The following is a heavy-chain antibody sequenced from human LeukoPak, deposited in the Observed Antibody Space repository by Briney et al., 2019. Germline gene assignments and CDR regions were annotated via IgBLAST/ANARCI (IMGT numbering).Heavy chain of an antibody. CDR1: GFTFSSYS. CDR2: ISSSSSYI. D-gene: IGHD4-17*01. Sequence: GGSLRLSCAASGFTFSSYSMNWVRQAPGKGLEWVSSISSSSSYIYYADSVKGRFTISRDNAKNSLYLQMNSLRAEDTAVYYWARAWRKIAHDYGDSAGWGLFDYWAREPWSPSPQ. J-gene: IGHJ4*02. V-gene: IGHV3-21*01. CDR3: ARAWRKIAHDYGDSAGWGLFDY.